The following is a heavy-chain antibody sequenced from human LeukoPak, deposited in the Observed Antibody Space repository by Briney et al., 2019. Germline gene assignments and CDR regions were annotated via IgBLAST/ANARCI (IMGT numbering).Heavy chain of an antibody. CDR2: ISGSGGST. Sequence: GGSLRLSCAASGFTFSSYAMSWVRQAPGKGLEWVSAISGSGGSTYYADSVKGRFTISRDNSKNTLYLQMNSLRAEDTAVYYCAKDGRIAAAGVYYMDVWGKGTTVTVSS. V-gene: IGHV3-23*01. D-gene: IGHD6-13*01. J-gene: IGHJ6*03. CDR3: AKDGRIAAAGVYYMDV. CDR1: GFTFSSYA.